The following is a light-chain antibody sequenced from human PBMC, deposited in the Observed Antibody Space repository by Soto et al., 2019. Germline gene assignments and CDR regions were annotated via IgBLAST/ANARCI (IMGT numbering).Light chain of an antibody. J-gene: IGLJ3*02. CDR1: SSDVGGYNY. V-gene: IGLV2-14*01. CDR3: SSYTSSSTWV. Sequence: QSVLTQPASVSGSPGQSITISCTGNSSDVGGYNYVSWYQQHPGKAPKLMIYEVSNRPSGVSNRFSGSKSGNTASLTISGLQAEVEADYYCSSYTSSSTWVFGGGTKLTVL. CDR2: EVS.